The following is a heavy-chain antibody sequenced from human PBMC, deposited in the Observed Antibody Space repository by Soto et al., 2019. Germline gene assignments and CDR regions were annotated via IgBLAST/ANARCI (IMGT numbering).Heavy chain of an antibody. CDR2: INHSGSA. Sequence: VQLQQWGAGLLKPSETLSLTCAVYGDSFNNYFWTWIRQSPGKGLEWIGEINHSGSANYNPSLGSRVTISVDKSKKQFSLKLTSVTAAATAVYYCARVSRGYYDSWGQGTLVTVSS. CDR3: ARVSRGYYDS. CDR1: GDSFNNYF. J-gene: IGHJ4*02. V-gene: IGHV4-34*01.